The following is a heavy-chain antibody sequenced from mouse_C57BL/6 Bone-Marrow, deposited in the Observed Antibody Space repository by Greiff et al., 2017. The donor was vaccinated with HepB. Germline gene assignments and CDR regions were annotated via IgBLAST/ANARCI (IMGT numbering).Heavy chain of an antibody. D-gene: IGHD1-1*01. CDR1: GYTFTDYY. Sequence: QVQLKESGAELVRPGASVKLSCKASGYTFTDYYINWVKQRPGQGLEWIARIDPGSGNTYYNEKFKGKATLTAEKSSSTAYMQLSSLTSEDSAVYFCARTSITTVVAKAMDYWGQGTSVTVSS. J-gene: IGHJ4*01. V-gene: IGHV1-76*01. CDR2: IDPGSGNT. CDR3: ARTSITTVVAKAMDY.